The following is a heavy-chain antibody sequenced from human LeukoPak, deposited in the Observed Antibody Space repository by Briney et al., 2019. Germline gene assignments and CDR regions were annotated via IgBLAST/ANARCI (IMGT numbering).Heavy chain of an antibody. CDR1: GFTFDDFA. CDR2: ISWNGGSI. CDR3: SKGSGRFWTYFDH. J-gene: IGHJ4*02. V-gene: IGHV3-9*01. Sequence: PGGPLRLSCAASGFTFDDFAMHWVRQAPGKGLEWVAGISWNGGSIDYANSVRGRFIISRDNAENSLYLQMNSLRAEDTALYYCSKGSGRFWTYFDHWGQGALVTVSS. D-gene: IGHD1-26*01.